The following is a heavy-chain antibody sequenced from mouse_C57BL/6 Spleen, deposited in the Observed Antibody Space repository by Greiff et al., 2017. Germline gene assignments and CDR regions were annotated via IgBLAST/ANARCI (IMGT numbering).Heavy chain of an antibody. CDR3: ARGRDPGV. J-gene: IGHJ1*03. CDR1: GFTFSDYG. V-gene: IGHV5-17*01. Sequence: EVKLMESGGGLVKPGGSLKLSCAASGFTFSDYGMHWVRQAPEKGLEWVAYISSGSSTIYYAATVKGRFTISRDNAKNTLFLQMTSLRSEDTAMYYCARGRDPGVWGTGTTVTVSS. D-gene: IGHD3-3*01. CDR2: ISSGSSTI.